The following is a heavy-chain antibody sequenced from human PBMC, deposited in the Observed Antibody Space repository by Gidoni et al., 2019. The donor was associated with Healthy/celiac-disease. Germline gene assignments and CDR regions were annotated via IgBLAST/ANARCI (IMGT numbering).Heavy chain of an antibody. D-gene: IGHD3-10*01. Sequence: EVQLVESGGGLVQPGGYLRLSCAASGFTFSSYSMNWVRQAPGKGLEWVSYISSSSSTIYYADSVKGRFTISRDNAKNSLYLQMNSLRAEDTAVYYCARDPDYGSGSYSFDYWGQGTLVTVSS. CDR3: ARDPDYGSGSYSFDY. V-gene: IGHV3-48*04. CDR2: ISSSSSTI. CDR1: GFTFSSYS. J-gene: IGHJ4*02.